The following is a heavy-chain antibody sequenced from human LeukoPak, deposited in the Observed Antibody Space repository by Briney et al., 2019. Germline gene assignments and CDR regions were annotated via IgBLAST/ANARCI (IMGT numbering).Heavy chain of an antibody. CDR1: GVSISSSNSY. CDR2: IYYSGNT. CDR3: ARHVRSRLNPMVRGVINSPNWFDP. D-gene: IGHD3-10*01. J-gene: IGHJ5*02. V-gene: IGHV4-39*01. Sequence: PSETLSLTCTVSGVSISSSNSYWGWIRQPPGKGLEWIGSIYYSGNTYYNASLKSRVTISIDTSKNQFSLKLSSVTAADTAVYYCARHVRSRLNPMVRGVINSPNWFDPWGQGTLVTVSS.